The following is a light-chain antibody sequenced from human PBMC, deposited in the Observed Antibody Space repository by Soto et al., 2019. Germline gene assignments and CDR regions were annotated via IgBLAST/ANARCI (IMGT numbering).Light chain of an antibody. J-gene: IGKJ1*01. V-gene: IGKV1-39*01. CDR1: QSISSY. CDR3: QKSYNTPWT. Sequence: DIQMTQSPSSLSASVGDRVTITCRASQSISSYLNWYQQKPGKAPKLLIYAASSLKSGVPSRFSGSGSGTDFTLTISSLQPEDFATYYCQKSYNTPWTFGQGTKVEIK. CDR2: AAS.